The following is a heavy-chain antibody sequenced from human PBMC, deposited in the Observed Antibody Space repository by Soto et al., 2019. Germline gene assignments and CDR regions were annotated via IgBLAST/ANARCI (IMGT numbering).Heavy chain of an antibody. J-gene: IGHJ4*02. CDR1: GFTFSTYS. CDR2: ISSSSTTI. Sequence: GESLKISCAASGFTFSTYSMNWVRQAPGKGLEWVSYISSSSTTIYYADSVKGRFTISRDNAKNSLYLQMNSLRAEDTAVYYCARGRYSSYWGQGTLVTVSS. V-gene: IGHV3-48*01. CDR3: ARGRYSSY. D-gene: IGHD1-26*01.